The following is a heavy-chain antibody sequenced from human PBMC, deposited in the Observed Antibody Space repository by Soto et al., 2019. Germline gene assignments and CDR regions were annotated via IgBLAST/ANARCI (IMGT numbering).Heavy chain of an antibody. CDR1: GFTVSSNY. Sequence: EVQLVESGGGLVQPGGSLRLSCAASGFTVSSNYMSWVRQAPGKGLEWVSVIYSGGSTYYADSVKGRFTISRDNSKNTLYLQMNSLRAEDTAAYYCARDYDYGDYVAYYYGMDVWGQGTTVTVSS. CDR2: IYSGGST. V-gene: IGHV3-66*01. J-gene: IGHJ6*02. CDR3: ARDYDYGDYVAYYYGMDV. D-gene: IGHD4-17*01.